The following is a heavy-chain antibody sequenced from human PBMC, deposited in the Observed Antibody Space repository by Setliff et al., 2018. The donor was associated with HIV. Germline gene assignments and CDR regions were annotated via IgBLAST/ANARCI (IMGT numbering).Heavy chain of an antibody. J-gene: IGHJ5*02. Sequence: SETLSLTCTVSGGSISSGGYYWSWIRQHPGKGLEWIGYIHYTGSTYYNPSLKSRVTISVDTSKNQFSLKLSSVTAADTAVYYCAPYNTRSGYYSMGWFDPWGQGTLVT. CDR3: APYNTRSGYYSMGWFDP. CDR1: GGSISSGGYY. D-gene: IGHD3-3*01. CDR2: IHYTGST. V-gene: IGHV4-31*02.